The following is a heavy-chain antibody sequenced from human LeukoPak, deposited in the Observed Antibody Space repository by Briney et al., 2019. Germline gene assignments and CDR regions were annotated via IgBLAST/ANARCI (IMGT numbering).Heavy chain of an antibody. V-gene: IGHV1-46*01. Sequence: ASVKVSCKASGYTFTSYYMHWVRQAPGQGLEWMGIINPSGGSTSYAQKFQGRVTMTRDTSTSTVYMELSNLRSEDTAVYYCARVSGSYQHFDYWGQGTLVTVSS. CDR1: GYTFTSYY. CDR2: INPSGGST. J-gene: IGHJ4*02. CDR3: ARVSGSYQHFDY. D-gene: IGHD1-26*01.